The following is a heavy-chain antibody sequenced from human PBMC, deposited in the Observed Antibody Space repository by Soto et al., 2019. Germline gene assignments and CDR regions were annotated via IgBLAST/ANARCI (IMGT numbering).Heavy chain of an antibody. D-gene: IGHD2-2*02. CDR2: IIPIFGTA. CDR1: GGTFSSYA. CDR3: ARDGARYCSSTSCYRGYYYYGMDV. J-gene: IGHJ6*02. Sequence: VKVSCKASGGTFSSYAISWVRQAPGQGLEWMGGIIPIFGTANYAQKFQGRVTITADESTSTAYMELSSLRSEDTAVYYCARDGARYCSSTSCYRGYYYYGMDVWGQGTTVTVSS. V-gene: IGHV1-69*01.